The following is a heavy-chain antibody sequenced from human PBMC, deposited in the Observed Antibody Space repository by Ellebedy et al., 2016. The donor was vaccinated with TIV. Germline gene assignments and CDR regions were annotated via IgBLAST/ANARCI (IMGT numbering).Heavy chain of an antibody. CDR1: GFTFSSYA. CDR3: AKGRGGGSDSSAPRYYFDY. Sequence: PGGSLRLSCAASGFTFSSYAMSRVRQAPGKGLEWVSTISNTGSRTYYADSVEGRFIISRDNSKKTLYLQMNSLRADDTAVYYCAKGRGGGSDSSAPRYYFDYWGLGTLVTVSS. CDR2: ISNTGSRT. D-gene: IGHD3-22*01. J-gene: IGHJ4*02. V-gene: IGHV3-23*01.